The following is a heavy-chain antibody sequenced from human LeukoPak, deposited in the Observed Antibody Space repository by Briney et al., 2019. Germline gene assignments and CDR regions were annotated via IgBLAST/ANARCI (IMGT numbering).Heavy chain of an antibody. CDR1: GYTFTSYG. CDR2: ISAYNGNT. J-gene: IGHJ4*02. Sequence: ASVKVSCKASGYTFTSYGISWVRQAPGQGLEWMGWISAYNGNTNYAQKLQGRVTMTTDTSTSTAYMELRSLRSDDTAVYYCARDTPLEDVVVVAAIGDYWGQGTLVTVSS. D-gene: IGHD2-15*01. CDR3: ARDTPLEDVVVVAAIGDY. V-gene: IGHV1-18*01.